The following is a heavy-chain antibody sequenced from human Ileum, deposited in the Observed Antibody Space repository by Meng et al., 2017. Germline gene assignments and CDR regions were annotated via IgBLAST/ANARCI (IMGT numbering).Heavy chain of an antibody. CDR2: GNST. Sequence: EVQLLESGGGLVQPGGSLRLSCAASGFTFSSYAMSWVRQAPGKGLEWVGNSTYYADSVKDRFTISRDDSKNTLYLRMNSLRAEDTAVYFCAKNPGYSSGSYYFDYWGQGTLVTVSS. CDR3: AKNPGYSSGSYYFDY. CDR1: GFTFSSYA. J-gene: IGHJ4*02. D-gene: IGHD5-18*01. V-gene: IGHV3-23*05.